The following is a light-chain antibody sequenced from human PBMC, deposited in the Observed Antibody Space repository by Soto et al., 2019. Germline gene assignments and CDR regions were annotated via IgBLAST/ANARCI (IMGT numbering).Light chain of an antibody. CDR3: QQYGSSPPIT. J-gene: IGKJ3*01. CDR2: DAS. CDR1: QSVSSSY. V-gene: IGKV3-20*01. Sequence: EIVLTQSPGTLSLSPGEGATLSCRASQSVSSSYLAWYQQKPGQAPRLLIYDASSRATGIPDRFSGSGSGTDFTLTISRLEPEDFAVYYCQQYGSSPPITFGPGTNVDIK.